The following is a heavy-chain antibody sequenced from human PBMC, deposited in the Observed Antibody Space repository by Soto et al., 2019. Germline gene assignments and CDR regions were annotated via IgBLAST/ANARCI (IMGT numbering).Heavy chain of an antibody. D-gene: IGHD3-10*01. J-gene: IGHJ6*02. CDR1: GYTFSGYY. CDR3: GRAKNMVRGVRKTYYGMDV. Sequence: QVQLVQSGAEVKKPGASVKVSCKASGYTFSGYYMHWVRQAPGQGLEWMGWINPNSGGTNYAQKFQGRVTMTRATSISTAYMELSRLRSDDTAVYYCGRAKNMVRGVRKTYYGMDVWGQGTTVTVSS. CDR2: INPNSGGT. V-gene: IGHV1-2*02.